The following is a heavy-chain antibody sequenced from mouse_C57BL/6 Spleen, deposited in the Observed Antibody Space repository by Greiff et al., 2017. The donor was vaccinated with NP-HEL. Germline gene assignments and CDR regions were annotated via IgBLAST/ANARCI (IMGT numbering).Heavy chain of an antibody. V-gene: IGHV5-4*01. D-gene: IGHD4-1*01. Sequence: DVQLVESGGGLVKPGGSLKLSCAASGFTFSSYAMSWVRQTPEKRLEWVATISDGGSYTYYPDNVKGRFTISRDNAKNNLYLQMSHLKSEDTAMYYCASEGKLGRGWYFDVWGTGTTVTVSS. CDR1: GFTFSSYA. J-gene: IGHJ1*03. CDR2: ISDGGSYT. CDR3: ASEGKLGRGWYFDV.